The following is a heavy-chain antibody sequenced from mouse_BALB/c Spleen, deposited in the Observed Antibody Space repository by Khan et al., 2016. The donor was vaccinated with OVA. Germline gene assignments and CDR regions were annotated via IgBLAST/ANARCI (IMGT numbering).Heavy chain of an antibody. CDR1: GYSITSDFA. CDR3: ARWFTY. CDR2: ISYSGST. V-gene: IGHV3-2*02. J-gene: IGHJ3*01. Sequence: EVQLQESGPGLVKPSQSLSLTCTVTGYSITSDFAWNWIRQFPGNKLEWMGYISYSGSTTYNPSLKSRISITRDTSKNQFFLQLNSVTTEDTANYYCARWFTYWGQGTMVTVSA.